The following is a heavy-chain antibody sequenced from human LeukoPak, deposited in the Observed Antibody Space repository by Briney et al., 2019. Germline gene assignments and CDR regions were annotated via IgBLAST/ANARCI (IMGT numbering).Heavy chain of an antibody. CDR3: ARVWIQLWKQTPRYHGMDV. J-gene: IGHJ6*04. V-gene: IGHV4-61*02. CDR1: GASISSDTYY. D-gene: IGHD5-18*01. CDR2: IYTSGTS. Sequence: SETLSLTCTVSGASISSDTYYWTWIRQPAGKGLEWIGRIYTSGTSNYNPSLKSRVTISVDTSKNQFSLKLSSVTAADTAVYYCARVWIQLWKQTPRYHGMDVWGKGTTVTVSS.